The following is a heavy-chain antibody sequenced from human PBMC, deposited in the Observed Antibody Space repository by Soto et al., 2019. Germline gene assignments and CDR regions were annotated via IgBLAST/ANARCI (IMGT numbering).Heavy chain of an antibody. CDR1: DFTFRNSW. Sequence: GGSLRLACATSDFTFRNSWINWVRQAPGKGLEWVANIKPDGGATNYVDSVKGRFTISRDNVRNSASLQMNSLRVEDTAVYFCFGGNGGHQWGQGTLVTVSS. D-gene: IGHD3-16*01. V-gene: IGHV3-7*03. CDR3: FGGNGGHQ. J-gene: IGHJ4*02. CDR2: IKPDGGAT.